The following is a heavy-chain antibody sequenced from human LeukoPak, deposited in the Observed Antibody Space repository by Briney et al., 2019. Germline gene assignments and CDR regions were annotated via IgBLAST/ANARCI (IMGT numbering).Heavy chain of an antibody. V-gene: IGHV3-43*01. CDR1: GFNFDRYT. CDR3: AKELDTMFFDY. Sequence: SGGSLRLSCATSGFNFDRYTIHWVRQAPGKGLEWVSLASWAGGTTYYSDSVRGRFTISRDSGKNSVYLQMNSLTTDDTAFYFCAKELDTMFFDYWGQGALVTVSS. CDR2: ASWAGGTT. J-gene: IGHJ4*02. D-gene: IGHD5-18*01.